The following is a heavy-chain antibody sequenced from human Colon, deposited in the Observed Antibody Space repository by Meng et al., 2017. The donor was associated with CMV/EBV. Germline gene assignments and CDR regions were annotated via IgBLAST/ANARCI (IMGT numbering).Heavy chain of an antibody. CDR2: IKQDGSEK. D-gene: IGHD6-13*01. V-gene: IGHV3-7*01. CDR1: GFTFSSYW. CDR3: ARRLAAAGTSWFDP. Sequence: GESLKISCAASGFTFSSYWMSWVRQAPGKGLEWAANIKQDGSEKYYVDSVKGRFTISRDNAKNSLYLQMNSLRAEDTAVYYCARRLAAAGTSWFDPWGQGTLVTVSS. J-gene: IGHJ5*02.